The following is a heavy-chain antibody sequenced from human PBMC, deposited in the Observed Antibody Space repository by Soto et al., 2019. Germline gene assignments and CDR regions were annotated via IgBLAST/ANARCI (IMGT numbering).Heavy chain of an antibody. CDR3: APWFGAFDY. J-gene: IGHJ4*02. D-gene: IGHD3-10*01. CDR1: GFTFSSDG. V-gene: IGHV3-30*03. CDR2: ISYAGSNK. Sequence: QVQLVESGGGVVQPGRSLRLSCAASGFTFSSDGMHWVRQAPGKGLEWVAVISYAGSNKYYADSVKGRFTISRDNSKNTLYLQMNSLRAEDTAVYYCAPWFGAFDYWGQGTLVTVSS.